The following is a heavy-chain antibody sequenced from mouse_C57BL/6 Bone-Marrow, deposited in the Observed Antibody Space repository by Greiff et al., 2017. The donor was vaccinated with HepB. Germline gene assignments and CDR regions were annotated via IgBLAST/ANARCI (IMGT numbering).Heavy chain of an antibody. CDR3: TRDGYYHFDY. CDR2: IYPGNSDT. D-gene: IGHD2-3*01. J-gene: IGHJ2*01. CDR1: GYTFTSYW. V-gene: IGHV1-5*01. Sequence: VQLQQSGTVLARPGASVKMSCKTSGYTFTSYWMHWVKQRPGQGLEWIGAIYPGNSDTSYNQKFKGKATLTAVTSASTAYMELSSLTNEDSAVYYCTRDGYYHFDYWGQGTTLTVSS.